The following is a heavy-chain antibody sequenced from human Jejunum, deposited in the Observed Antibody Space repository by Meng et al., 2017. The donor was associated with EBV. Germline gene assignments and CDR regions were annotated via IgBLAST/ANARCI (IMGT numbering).Heavy chain of an antibody. Sequence: QVQLQGWGPGLVKPSGALSRTSVVSGGSISDNDGWSGVRQPPGKGLEWLGEIYHGGGTNYNPSLESRVTISVDKSKNQFSLKLNSVTVADTAVYYCAGNGYYALEYWGPGILVTVSS. CDR1: GGSISDNDG. CDR2: IYHGGGT. J-gene: IGHJ4*02. CDR3: AGNGYYALEY. D-gene: IGHD3-22*01. V-gene: IGHV4-4*02.